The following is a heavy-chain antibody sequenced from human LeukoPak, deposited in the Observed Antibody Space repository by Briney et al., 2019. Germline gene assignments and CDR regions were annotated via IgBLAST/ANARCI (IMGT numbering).Heavy chain of an antibody. Sequence: ASVKVSCKASGYTFTGYYMHCVRQAPGQGLEWMGWINPNSGGTNYAQKFQGRVTMTRDTSISTAYMELSRLRSDDTAVYYCARTTLLSIAVAGDNWFDPWGQGTLVTVSS. D-gene: IGHD6-19*01. CDR2: INPNSGGT. J-gene: IGHJ5*02. CDR3: ARTTLLSIAVAGDNWFDP. CDR1: GYTFTGYY. V-gene: IGHV1-2*02.